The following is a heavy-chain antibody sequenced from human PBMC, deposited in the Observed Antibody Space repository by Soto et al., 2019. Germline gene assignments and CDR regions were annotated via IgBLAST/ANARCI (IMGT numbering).Heavy chain of an antibody. J-gene: IGHJ6*02. CDR3: AREASVSSIAVAGTSGQYYYYGMDV. CDR2: ISAYNGNT. CDR1: GYTFTSHG. D-gene: IGHD6-19*01. Sequence: ASVKVSCKPSGYTFTSHGISWVRQAPGQGLERKGRISAYNGNTNYAQKLQGRVTRTTDTSTSIAYMELRSLRSDARGVYYCAREASVSSIAVAGTSGQYYYYGMDVWGQGTTITGS. V-gene: IGHV1-18*01.